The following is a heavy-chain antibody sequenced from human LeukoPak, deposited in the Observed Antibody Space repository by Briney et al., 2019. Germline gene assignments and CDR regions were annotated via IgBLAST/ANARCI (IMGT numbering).Heavy chain of an antibody. J-gene: IGHJ4*02. V-gene: IGHV4-59*08. D-gene: IGHD6-19*01. CDR2: ISYSGST. CDR1: GGSISSHY. CDR3: ARVPRREWLDSYYFDY. Sequence: PSETLSLTCTVSGGSISSHYWSWIRQPPGKGLEWIGYISYSGSTNYNPSLKSRVNISVDTSKNQFSLKLSSVTAADTAVYYCARVPRREWLDSYYFDYWGQGTLVTVSS.